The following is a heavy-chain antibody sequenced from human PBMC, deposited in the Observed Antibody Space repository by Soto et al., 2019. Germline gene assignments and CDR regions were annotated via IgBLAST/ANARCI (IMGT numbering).Heavy chain of an antibody. CDR3: ARVISSSSSLGLPYYYYGMDV. Sequence: SETLSLTCTVSGGSISGRSYYWSWIRQPPGKGLEWIGSIYYSGKTYFNPSLNSRVTMSVDTSKSQFSLKLSSVTAADTAMYYCARVISSSSSLGLPYYYYGMDVWGQGTTVTVSS. V-gene: IGHV4-39*01. D-gene: IGHD6-6*01. CDR1: GGSISGRSYY. CDR2: IYYSGKT. J-gene: IGHJ6*02.